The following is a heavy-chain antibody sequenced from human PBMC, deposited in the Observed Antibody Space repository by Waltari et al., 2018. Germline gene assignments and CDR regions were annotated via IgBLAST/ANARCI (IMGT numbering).Heavy chain of an antibody. CDR1: GFTFSRYW. CDR2: ISSDGSST. V-gene: IGHV3-74*01. D-gene: IGHD3-22*01. CDR3: ARVATKTYSSPVPGRPYYYGMDV. J-gene: IGHJ6*02. Sequence: EEQLVESGGGLAQPGESLRLSCAASGFTFSRYWMDWVRQATGKGLVWVSRISSDGSSTTYADSLKGRFTISRDNAKNTLYVQMNRLRAEDTAVYYCARVATKTYSSPVPGRPYYYGMDVWGQGTTVTVSS.